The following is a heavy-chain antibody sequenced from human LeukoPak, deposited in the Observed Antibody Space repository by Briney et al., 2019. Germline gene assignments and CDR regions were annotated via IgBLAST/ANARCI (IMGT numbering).Heavy chain of an antibody. CDR2: ISGSGGST. CDR1: GFTFSSYA. J-gene: IGHJ4*02. D-gene: IGHD1-26*01. V-gene: IGHV3-23*01. CDR3: AKVWELLFRTKNFDY. Sequence: PGGSLRLSCAASGFTFSSYAMHWVRQAPGKGLEWVSAISGSGGSTYYADSVKGRFTISRDNSKNTLYLQMNSLRAEDTAVYYCAKVWELLFRTKNFDYWGQGTLVTVSS.